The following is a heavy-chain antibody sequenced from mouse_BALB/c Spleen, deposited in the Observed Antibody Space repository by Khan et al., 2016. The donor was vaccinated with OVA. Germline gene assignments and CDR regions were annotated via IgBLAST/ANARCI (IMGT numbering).Heavy chain of an antibody. Sequence: QIQLVQSGPELMQPGETVKLSCKASGYTFTNSGMNWVKQAPGKGLEWMGWINTYTGEPTYADDFKGRFAFSLDTSASTSYLQINNLTSEDTATYCCARPPYFSYVLDYWGQGTSVTVSS. CDR2: INTYTGEP. D-gene: IGHD2-10*01. V-gene: IGHV9-3-1*01. CDR3: ARPPYFSYVLDY. J-gene: IGHJ4*01. CDR1: GYTFTNSG.